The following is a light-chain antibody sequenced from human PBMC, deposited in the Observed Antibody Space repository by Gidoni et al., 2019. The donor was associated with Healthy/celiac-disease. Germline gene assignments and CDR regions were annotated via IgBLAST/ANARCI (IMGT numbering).Light chain of an antibody. Sequence: IVMTQSPATLSVSPGERATLSCRASQSVSSNLAWYQQKPGQAPRRLIYGASTRATGIPARFSGSGSGTEFTRTISSLQSEDFAVYYCQQYNNWPPYRTFXXXTKVEIK. CDR3: QQYNNWPPYRT. V-gene: IGKV3-15*01. CDR1: QSVSSN. CDR2: GAS. J-gene: IGKJ1*01.